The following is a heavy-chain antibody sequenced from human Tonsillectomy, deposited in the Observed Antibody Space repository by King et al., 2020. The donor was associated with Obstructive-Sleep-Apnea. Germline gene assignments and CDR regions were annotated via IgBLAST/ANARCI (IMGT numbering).Heavy chain of an antibody. V-gene: IGHV3-74*01. CDR1: GFTFSIYW. CDR2: ISGDGSST. CDR3: ARSVYGGKMDS. J-gene: IGHJ4*02. Sequence: VQLVESGGGLVQPGGSLRLSCAASGFTFSIYWMHWVRPVPGKWLVWVSRISGDGSSTSYADSVKGRFTISRDNAKNTLYLQMNSLRVEDTAVYYCARSVYGGKMDSWGQGTLVTVSS. D-gene: IGHD4-23*01.